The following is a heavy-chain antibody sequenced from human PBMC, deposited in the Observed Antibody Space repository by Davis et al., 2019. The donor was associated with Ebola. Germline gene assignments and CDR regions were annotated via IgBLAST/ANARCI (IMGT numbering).Heavy chain of an antibody. CDR1: GYTFTSYD. V-gene: IGHV1-46*01. CDR2: INPSGGST. CDR3: ARAGYGGNEEDYYYGMDV. D-gene: IGHD4-23*01. Sequence: ASVKVSCKASGYTFTSYDINWVRQAPGQGLEWMGIINPSGGSTSYAQKFQGRVTMTRDTSTSTVYMELSSLRSEDTAVYYCARAGYGGNEEDYYYGMDVWGQGTTVTVSS. J-gene: IGHJ6*02.